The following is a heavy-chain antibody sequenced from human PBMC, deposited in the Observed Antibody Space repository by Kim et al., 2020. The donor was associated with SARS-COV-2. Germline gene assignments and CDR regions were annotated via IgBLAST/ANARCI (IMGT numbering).Heavy chain of an antibody. CDR3: AKDYFDWSPHALDI. D-gene: IGHD3-9*01. J-gene: IGHJ3*02. Sequence: ADAVKGRFTISRDNSKNTLYLQMNSLRAEDTAVYYCAKDYFDWSPHALDIWGQGTMVTVSS. V-gene: IGHV3-30*02.